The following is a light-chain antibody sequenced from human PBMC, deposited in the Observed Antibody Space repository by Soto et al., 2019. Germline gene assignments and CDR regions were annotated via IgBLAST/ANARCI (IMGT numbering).Light chain of an antibody. V-gene: IGKV3-11*01. CDR1: QSVSSY. CDR3: QQRSNWPPMYT. J-gene: IGKJ2*01. CDR2: DAS. Sequence: EIVLTQSPATLSLSPGERATLSCRASQSVSSYLALYQQKPGQAPRLLIYDASNRATGIPARFSGSGSGTEFPLTISSLEPEDFAVYYCQQRSNWPPMYTFGQGTKLEIK.